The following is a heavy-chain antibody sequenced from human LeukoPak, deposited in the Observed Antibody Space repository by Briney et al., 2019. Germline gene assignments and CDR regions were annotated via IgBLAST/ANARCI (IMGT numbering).Heavy chain of an antibody. D-gene: IGHD3-22*01. Sequence: GGSLRLSCAASGFTFSSYGMHWVRQAPGKGLEWVAVIWYDGSNKYYADSVKGRFTISRDNSKNTLYLQMNSLRAEDTAVYYCAKLAMYYYDSSGYYATTGYYFDYWGQGTLVTVSS. CDR2: IWYDGSNK. V-gene: IGHV3-30*02. CDR1: GFTFSSYG. CDR3: AKLAMYYYDSSGYYATTGYYFDY. J-gene: IGHJ4*02.